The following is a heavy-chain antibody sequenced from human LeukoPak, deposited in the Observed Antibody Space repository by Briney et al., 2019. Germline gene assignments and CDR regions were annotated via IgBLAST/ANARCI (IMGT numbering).Heavy chain of an antibody. CDR3: ARDRNYYDSSGRRKVTDY. CDR2: ISSSGNTI. D-gene: IGHD3-22*01. CDR1: GFTFSSYE. J-gene: IGHJ4*02. Sequence: GGSLRLSCAASGFTFSSYEMNWVRQAPGKGLEWVSYISSSGNTIYYADSVKGRFTISRDNAKNSLYLQMNSLRAEDTAIYYCARDRNYYDSSGRRKVTDYWGQGTLVTVSS. V-gene: IGHV3-48*03.